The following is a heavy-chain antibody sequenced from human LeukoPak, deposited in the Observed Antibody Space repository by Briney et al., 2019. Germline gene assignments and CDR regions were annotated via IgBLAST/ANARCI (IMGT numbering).Heavy chain of an antibody. Sequence: GGSLRLSCAASGFTFSSYAMSWVRQAPGKGLEWVSAISGSGGSTYYADSVKGRFTISRDNAKNSLYLQMNSLRAEDTAVYYCAKDGSRAWDIGFQHWGQGTLVTVSS. CDR3: AKDGSRAWDIGFQH. D-gene: IGHD2-15*01. J-gene: IGHJ1*01. V-gene: IGHV3-23*01. CDR2: ISGSGGST. CDR1: GFTFSSYA.